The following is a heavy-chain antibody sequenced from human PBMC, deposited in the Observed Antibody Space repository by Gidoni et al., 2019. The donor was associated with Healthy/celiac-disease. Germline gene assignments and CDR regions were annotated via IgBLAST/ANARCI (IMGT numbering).Heavy chain of an antibody. V-gene: IGHV3-48*02. CDR1: GFTFSSYS. CDR2: ISSSSSTI. D-gene: IGHD1-26*01. J-gene: IGHJ4*02. CDR3: ARDRIVGATTTPYYFDY. Sequence: EVQLVESGGGLVQPGGSLRLSCAASGFTFSSYSMNWVRQAPGKGLEWVSYISSSSSTIYYADSVKGRFTISRDNAKNSLYLQMNSLRDEDTAVYYCARDRIVGATTTPYYFDYWGQGTLVTVSS.